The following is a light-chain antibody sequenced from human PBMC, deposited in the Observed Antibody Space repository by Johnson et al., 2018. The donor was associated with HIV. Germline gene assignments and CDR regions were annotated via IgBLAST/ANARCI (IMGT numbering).Light chain of an antibody. CDR1: SSNIGNNY. Sequence: QLVLSQPPSVSAAPGQKVTISCSGSSSNIGNNYVSWYQQLPGTAPKLLVYENIKRPSGIPDRFSGSKSGTSATLGIAGLQPGDEADYYCGTWDSSLSANVCGTGTKVTVL. J-gene: IGLJ1*01. CDR2: ENI. V-gene: IGLV1-51*02. CDR3: GTWDSSLSANV.